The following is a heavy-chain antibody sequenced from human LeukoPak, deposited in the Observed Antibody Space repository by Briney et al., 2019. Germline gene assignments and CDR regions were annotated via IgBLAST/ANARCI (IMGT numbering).Heavy chain of an antibody. CDR3: ARTTTVTRKNDY. Sequence: PPETLSLTCAVYGGSFSGYHWSWIRQPPGKGLEWIGEINHSGSTNYNPSLKSRVTISVDTSKNQFSLKLSSVTAADTAVYYCARTTTVTRKNDYWGQGTLVTVSS. CDR2: INHSGST. V-gene: IGHV4-34*01. CDR1: GGSFSGYH. D-gene: IGHD4-17*01. J-gene: IGHJ4*02.